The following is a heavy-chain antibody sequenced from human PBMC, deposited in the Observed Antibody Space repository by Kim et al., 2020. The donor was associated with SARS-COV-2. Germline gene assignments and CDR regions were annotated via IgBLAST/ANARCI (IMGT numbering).Heavy chain of an antibody. CDR3: ARGGISVAGSETPRTFDL. CDR1: GFTFSDHY. CDR2: ITSYSNYT. V-gene: IGHV3-11*05. Sequence: GGSLRLSCAASGFTFSDHYMSWIRQAPGKGPEWVSYITSYSNYTNYADSVKGRFTISRDNAKNSLYLQMNSLRVEDTAMYYCARGGISVAGSETPRTFDLWGHGTLVTVSS. J-gene: IGHJ2*01. D-gene: IGHD6-19*01.